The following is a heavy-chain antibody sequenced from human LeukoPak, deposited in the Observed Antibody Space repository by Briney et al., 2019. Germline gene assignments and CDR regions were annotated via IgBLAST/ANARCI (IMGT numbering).Heavy chain of an antibody. J-gene: IGHJ4*02. CDR3: ARRGDLVVGASGVSPNTYFFDY. D-gene: IGHD3-16*01. V-gene: IGHV3-23*01. CDR2: ISPGDGTT. CDR1: GFTFNNYG. Sequence: GGSLRRSCAASGFTFNNYGLSWVRETPGKGLERVAGISPGDGTTYHADYVKGRFTISRDNSMRTLYLQMNSLRAEDSAIYYCARRGDLVVGASGVSPNTYFFDYWGLGTLVTVSS.